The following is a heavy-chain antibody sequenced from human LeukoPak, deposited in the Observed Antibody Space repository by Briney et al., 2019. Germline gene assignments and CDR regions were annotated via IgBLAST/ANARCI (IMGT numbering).Heavy chain of an antibody. D-gene: IGHD6-19*01. CDR3: AKEGAVAGTKHAFDI. J-gene: IGHJ3*02. V-gene: IGHV3-30*18. CDR1: GFTFSSYG. CDR2: ISYDGSNK. Sequence: GGSLRLSCAASGFTFSSYGMHWVRQAPGKGLEWVAVISYDGSNKYYADSVKGRFTISRDNSKNTLYLQMNSLRAEDTAVYYCAKEGAVAGTKHAFDIWGQGTMVTVSS.